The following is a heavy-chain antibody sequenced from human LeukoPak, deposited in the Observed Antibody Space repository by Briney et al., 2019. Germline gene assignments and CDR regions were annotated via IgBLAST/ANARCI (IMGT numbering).Heavy chain of an antibody. CDR3: ARVGVVGYRPTYGMDV. D-gene: IGHD2-8*02. J-gene: IGHJ6*02. CDR1: GYTFTSYD. V-gene: IGHV1-8*01. CDR2: MNPNSGNT. Sequence: ASVKVSCKASGYTFTSYDINWVRQATGQGLEWMGWMNPNSGNTGYAQKFQGRVTMTRNTSISTAYMELSSLRSEDTAVYYCARVGVVGYRPTYGMDVWGQGTTVTVSS.